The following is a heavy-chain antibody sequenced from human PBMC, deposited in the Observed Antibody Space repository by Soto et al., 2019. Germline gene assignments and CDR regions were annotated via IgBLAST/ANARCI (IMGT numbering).Heavy chain of an antibody. CDR1: GGSISSSSW. J-gene: IGHJ4*02. CDR3: TTSNAGELNN. D-gene: IGHD7-27*01. Sequence: QVQLQESGPGLVKPSGTLSLTCAVSGGSISSSSWWTWVRQSPGKGLEWIGEIFESGATNYNPSLKSRLTMSVDKSKNQFSLNLSSLTAADTAAYFCTTSNAGELNNWGQGTLVTVSS. CDR2: IFESGAT. V-gene: IGHV4-4*02.